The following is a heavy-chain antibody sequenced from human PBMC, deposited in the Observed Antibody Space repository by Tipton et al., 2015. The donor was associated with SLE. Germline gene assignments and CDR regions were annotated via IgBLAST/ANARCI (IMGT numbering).Heavy chain of an antibody. D-gene: IGHD2-21*01. CDR3: ARDWYCGRTNCYFFDY. V-gene: IGHV3-7*01. CDR1: GFTFSGYW. J-gene: IGHJ4*02. Sequence: GSLRLSCAASGFTFSGYWMSWIRHAPGKGLERVANIKWDGSESSYPDSVDGRFTISRDNAKNTLLLNMNSLRAEDTAVYFCARDWYCGRTNCYFFDYWGQGIQVTVSS. CDR2: IKWDGSES.